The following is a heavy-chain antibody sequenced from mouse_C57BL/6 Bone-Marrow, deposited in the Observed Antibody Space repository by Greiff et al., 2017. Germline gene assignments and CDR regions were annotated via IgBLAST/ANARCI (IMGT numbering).Heavy chain of an antibody. CDR2: IRNKANNPAT. CDR1: GFTFSDAW. Sequence: DVKLVESGGGLVQPGGSMKLSCAASGFTFSDAWMDWVRQSPEKGLEWVAEIRNKANNPATYYAAPVKGRFTISRDDSKSSVYLQMNSLRAGDTGIYYCTGTLIKFDDGGQGTTRTVSS. V-gene: IGHV6-6*01. J-gene: IGHJ2*01. CDR3: TGTLIKFDD. D-gene: IGHD2-4*01.